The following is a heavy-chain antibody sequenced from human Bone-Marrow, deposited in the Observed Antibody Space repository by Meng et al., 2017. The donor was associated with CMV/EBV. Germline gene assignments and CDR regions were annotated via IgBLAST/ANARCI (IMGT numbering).Heavy chain of an antibody. CDR1: YY. J-gene: IGHJ6*02. V-gene: IGHV1-2*04. CDR2: INPNSGGT. CDR3: ARGATIFGVVIKYRGSYGMDV. D-gene: IGHD3-3*01. Sequence: YYMHWVRQAPGQGLEWMGWINPNSGGTNYAQKFQGWVTMTRDTSISTAYMELSRLRSDDTAVYYCARGATIFGVVIKYRGSYGMDVWGQGTTVTVSS.